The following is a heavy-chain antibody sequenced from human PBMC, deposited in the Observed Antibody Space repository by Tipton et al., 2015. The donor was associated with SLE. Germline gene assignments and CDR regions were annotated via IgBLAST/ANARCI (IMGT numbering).Heavy chain of an antibody. CDR3: ARGLAYDYVWGSYRQYYFDY. CDR2: IYHSGST. D-gene: IGHD3-16*02. CDR1: GGSISSSNW. Sequence: TLSLTCTVSGGSISSSNWWSWVRQPPGKGLEWIGEIYHSGSTNYNPSLKSRVTISVDKSKNQFSLKLSSVTAADTAVYYCARGLAYDYVWGSYRQYYFDYWGQGTLVTVSS. J-gene: IGHJ4*02. V-gene: IGHV4-4*02.